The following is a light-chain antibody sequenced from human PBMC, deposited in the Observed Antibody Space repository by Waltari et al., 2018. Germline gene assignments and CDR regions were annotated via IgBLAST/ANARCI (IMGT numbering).Light chain of an antibody. CDR2: DVS. CDR1: SSDIGGYTY. V-gene: IGLV2-14*01. Sequence: QSALTQPASVSGSPGQSITISCTGTSSDIGGYTYVSWNQQHVGKAPKHMIYDVSKRPSGVSYRFSGSKSGNTASLTIPGLQAEDEADYYCSSYTGSSTWVFGGGTKLTVL. J-gene: IGLJ3*02. CDR3: SSYTGSSTWV.